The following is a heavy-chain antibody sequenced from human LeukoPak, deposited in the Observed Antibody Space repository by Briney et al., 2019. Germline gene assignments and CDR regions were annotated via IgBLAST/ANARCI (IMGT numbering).Heavy chain of an antibody. J-gene: IGHJ6*02. CDR1: GFTFSSYA. Sequence: GGSLRLSCAASGFTFSSYAMSWVRQAPGKGLEWVSAISGSGGSTYYADSVKGRFTISRDNSKNTLYLQMNSLRAEDTAVYYCAKTGAVMGPAYYYGMDVWGQGTTVTVSS. CDR2: ISGSGGST. D-gene: IGHD3-3*01. V-gene: IGHV3-23*01. CDR3: AKTGAVMGPAYYYGMDV.